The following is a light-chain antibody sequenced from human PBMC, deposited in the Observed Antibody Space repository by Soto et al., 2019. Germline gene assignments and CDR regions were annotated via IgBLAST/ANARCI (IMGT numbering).Light chain of an antibody. Sequence: QSVLTQPPSVSGAPGQRVTISCTGSSSNIGAGYAVHWYQQLPGTAPKLLIYGISNRPSGVPDRFSGSKSGTSASLAITGLQAEDEADYYCQSYDSSLSGSVFGGGTQLTVL. CDR3: QSYDSSLSGSV. V-gene: IGLV1-40*01. CDR2: GIS. J-gene: IGLJ3*02. CDR1: SSNIGAGYA.